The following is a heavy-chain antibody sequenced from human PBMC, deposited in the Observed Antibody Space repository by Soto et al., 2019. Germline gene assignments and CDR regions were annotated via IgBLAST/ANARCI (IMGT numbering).Heavy chain of an antibody. Sequence: PGGSLRLSCAASGFTFSSYAMHWVRQAPGKGLEWVAVVSSDGSNKWYADSVKGRFTISRDGTTQSVSLQMTSLKREDTGVYYCARETLSFGSALDVWGQGTTVTVSS. V-gene: IGHV3-30*03. CDR2: VSSDGSNK. J-gene: IGHJ6*02. CDR1: GFTFSSYA. D-gene: IGHD3-3*01. CDR3: ARETLSFGSALDV.